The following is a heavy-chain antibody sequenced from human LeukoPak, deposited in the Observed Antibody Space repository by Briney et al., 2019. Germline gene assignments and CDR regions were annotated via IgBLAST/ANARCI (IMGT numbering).Heavy chain of an antibody. V-gene: IGHV3-21*06. Sequence: GGSLRLSCSASGFAFSSYAMNWARQAPGKGLEWVSSIDSSGGYMFYADSVKGRFIISRDNAKDSLYLQMNSLRVEDTAVYYCLRGDRRDYWGQGTLVTVSS. CDR3: LRGDRRDY. CDR2: IDSSGGYM. J-gene: IGHJ4*02. CDR1: GFAFSSYA.